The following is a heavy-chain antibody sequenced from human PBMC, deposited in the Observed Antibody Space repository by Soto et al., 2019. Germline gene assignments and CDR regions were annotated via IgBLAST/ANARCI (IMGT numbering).Heavy chain of an antibody. CDR3: ARSVITMVRGVMRINWLDP. CDR1: GYSISSGYY. D-gene: IGHD3-10*01. J-gene: IGHJ5*02. V-gene: IGHV4-38-2*01. Sequence: PSETLSLTCAVSGYSISSGYYWGWIRQPPGKGLEWIGSIYHGGGTYYNPSLKSRVTISVDTSKIQFSLKLTSVTAADTAVYYCARSVITMVRGVMRINWLDPWGQVTLVT. CDR2: IYHGGGT.